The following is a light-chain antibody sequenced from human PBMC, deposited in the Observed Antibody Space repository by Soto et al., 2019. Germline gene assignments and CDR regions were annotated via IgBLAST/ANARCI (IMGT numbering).Light chain of an antibody. CDR3: QQDGSAPPT. J-gene: IGKJ4*01. CDR1: QTVSSNY. Sequence: EMVLTQSPGTVSLSPGETATLSCRASQTVSSNYLAWYQQKPGQAPRLLIYGTTSRATGVPDRFNGGGSRTAITPNISGLNPEDFAIYNCQQDGSAPPTFGGGTKVEIK. V-gene: IGKV3-20*01. CDR2: GTT.